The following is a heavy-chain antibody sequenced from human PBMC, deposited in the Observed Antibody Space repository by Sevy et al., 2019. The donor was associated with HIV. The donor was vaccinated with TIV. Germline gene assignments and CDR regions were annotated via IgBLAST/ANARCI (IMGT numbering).Heavy chain of an antibody. Sequence: GGSLRLSCVGSGFSFSDHRMHWVRQAPGKGLEWMAVISYDGRNTKYKADSVKGRFTISRDNSKNTLFLQMNSLRAEDTAIYYCARVRGEILSSAFDYWGQGTLVTVSS. CDR3: ARVRGEILSSAFDY. V-gene: IGHV3-30*03. CDR1: GFSFSDHR. J-gene: IGHJ4*02. CDR2: ISYDGRNTK. D-gene: IGHD3-16*01.